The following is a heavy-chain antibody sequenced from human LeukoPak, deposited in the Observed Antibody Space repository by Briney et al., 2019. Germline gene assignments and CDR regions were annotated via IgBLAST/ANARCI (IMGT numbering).Heavy chain of an antibody. Sequence: SETLSLTCTVSGGDISDYYWSWIRQPAGKGLEWIGQMYGSGGTNYDPSLKSRVTLSADKFKNQISLTLSSVTAADTGVYYCARNRSNFYGEIPFDIWGQGTMVTVSS. V-gene: IGHV4-4*07. J-gene: IGHJ3*02. CDR1: GGDISDYY. CDR2: MYGSGGT. CDR3: ARNRSNFYGEIPFDI. D-gene: IGHD3-10*01.